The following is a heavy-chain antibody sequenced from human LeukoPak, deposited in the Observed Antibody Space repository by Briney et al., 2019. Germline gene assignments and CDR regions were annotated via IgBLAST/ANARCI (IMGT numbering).Heavy chain of an antibody. CDR2: ISGSGGST. V-gene: IGHV3-23*01. D-gene: IGHD3-16*01. CDR1: GFTFSSYA. CDR3: AKDWGDLSFYFDY. Sequence: PGASLRLSCAASGFTFSSYAMSWVRQAPGKGLERVSAISGSGGSTYYADSVKGRFTISRDNSKNTLYLQMNSLRAEDTAVYYCAKDWGDLSFYFDYWGQGTLVTVSS. J-gene: IGHJ4*02.